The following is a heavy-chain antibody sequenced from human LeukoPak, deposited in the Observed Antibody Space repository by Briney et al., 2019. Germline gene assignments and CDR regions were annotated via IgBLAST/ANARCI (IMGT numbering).Heavy chain of an antibody. V-gene: IGHV3-74*01. CDR3: ARDYSSWFDY. J-gene: IGHJ4*02. Sequence: GSLRLSCAASGFTFSSYWIHWVRQAPGKGLVWVSIINSDGSTTNYADSVKGRFTISRDNARNTLYLQLNSLRPEDTAVYYSARDYSSWFDYWGQGTLVTVSS. CDR1: GFTFSSYW. CDR2: INSDGSTT. D-gene: IGHD6-6*01.